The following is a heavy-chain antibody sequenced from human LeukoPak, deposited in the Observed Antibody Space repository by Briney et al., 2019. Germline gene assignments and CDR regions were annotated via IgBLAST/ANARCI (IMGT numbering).Heavy chain of an antibody. D-gene: IGHD3-22*01. CDR1: GFALSTYA. Sequence: PGRSLRLSCTVSGFALSTYAMHWVRQAPGKGLEWVAVISNDASSKSYADSVKDRFTISRDNSKNTLYLQMNSLRAEDTAVYYCARDYYDRSGRFDTWGQGTLVTVSS. J-gene: IGHJ5*02. V-gene: IGHV3-30*04. CDR3: ARDYYDRSGRFDT. CDR2: ISNDASSK.